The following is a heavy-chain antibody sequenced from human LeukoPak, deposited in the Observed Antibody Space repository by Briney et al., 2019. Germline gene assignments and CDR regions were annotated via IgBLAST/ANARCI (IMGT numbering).Heavy chain of an antibody. CDR2: IFHSGST. Sequence: SETLSLTCTVSGGSISSYYWSWIRQPPGKGLEWIGYIFHSGSTNYNPSLKSRVTISVDTSKNQFSLKLSSVTAADTAAYYCASRDYKDAFDIWGQGTMVTVSS. V-gene: IGHV4-59*01. D-gene: IGHD4-11*01. J-gene: IGHJ3*02. CDR3: ASRDYKDAFDI. CDR1: GGSISSYY.